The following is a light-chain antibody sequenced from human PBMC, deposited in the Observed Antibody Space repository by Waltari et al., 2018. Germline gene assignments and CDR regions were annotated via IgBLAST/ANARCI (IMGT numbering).Light chain of an antibody. J-gene: IGLJ1*01. CDR2: EVS. Sequence: QSALTQPASVSGSPGQSTTISCTGTSRDVGAYNYVSWSQQHPGQAPKLLIYEVSNRPSGVSNRCPGSKSGNTASLTISGLQAEDEADYYCSSYTRSTTFVFGTGTKVTVL. V-gene: IGLV2-14*01. CDR3: SSYTRSTTFV. CDR1: SRDVGAYNY.